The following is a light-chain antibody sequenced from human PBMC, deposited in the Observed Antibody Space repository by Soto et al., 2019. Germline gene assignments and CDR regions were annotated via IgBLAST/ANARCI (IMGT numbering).Light chain of an antibody. CDR3: QQGYDTPLT. V-gene: IGKV1-39*01. Sequence: DIQMTQSPSSLSASVGDRVSITCRSSQTINNYLNWFQQKPGEAPKLLIYTTSTLQSGVPSRFSGSGSGADFTLTISNLQPEDFVTYYCQQGYDTPLTFGQGTRLEI. CDR1: QTINNY. CDR2: TTS. J-gene: IGKJ5*01.